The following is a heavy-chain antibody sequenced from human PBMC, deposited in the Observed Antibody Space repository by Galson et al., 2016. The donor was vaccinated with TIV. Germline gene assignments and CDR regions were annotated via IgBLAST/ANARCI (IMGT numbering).Heavy chain of an antibody. CDR3: STDLVYYYDSSGYS. D-gene: IGHD3-22*01. J-gene: IGHJ4*02. V-gene: IGHV1-24*01. CDR2: FDPKTGET. Sequence: SVKVSCKASGYSVSELSMHWVRQAAGKGLEWMGGFDPKTGETVYAQKFQGRVTMTEDTYTDTAYMELTSLRSEATAVYYCSTDLVYYYDSSGYSWGQGTLVTVSA. CDR1: GYSVSELS.